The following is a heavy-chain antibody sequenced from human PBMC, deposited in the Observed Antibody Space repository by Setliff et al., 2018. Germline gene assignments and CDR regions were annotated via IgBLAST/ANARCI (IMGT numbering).Heavy chain of an antibody. CDR2: IKQDGSEK. Sequence: GGSLRLSCAASGFTFSNYWMSWVRQAPGKGLEWVANIKQDGSEKYYVDSVKGRFTISRDNVKNSLYLQMSSLRAEDTAVYYCAKPTTVATTHYHYYMDVWGKGTTVTVSS. J-gene: IGHJ6*03. CDR3: AKPTTVATTHYHYYMDV. CDR1: GFTFSNYW. V-gene: IGHV3-7*03. D-gene: IGHD4-4*01.